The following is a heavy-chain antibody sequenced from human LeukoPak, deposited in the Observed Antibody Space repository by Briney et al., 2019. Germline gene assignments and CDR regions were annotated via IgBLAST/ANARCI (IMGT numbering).Heavy chain of an antibody. CDR2: IIPIFGTA. V-gene: IGHV1-69*06. D-gene: IGHD3/OR15-3a*01. J-gene: IGHJ3*02. CDR3: ARSLRTGTSFDAFDI. CDR1: GGTFSSYA. Sequence: ASVKVPCKASGGTFSSYAISWVRQAPGQGLEWMGGIIPIFGTANYAQKFQGRVTITADKSTSTAYMELSSLRSEDTAVYYCARSLRTGTSFDAFDIWGQGTMVTVSS.